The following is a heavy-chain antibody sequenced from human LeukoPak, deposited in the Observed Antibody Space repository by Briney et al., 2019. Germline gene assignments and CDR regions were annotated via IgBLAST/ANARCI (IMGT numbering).Heavy chain of an antibody. Sequence: PSETLSLTCTVSGGSISSYYWSWIRQPPGKGLKWIGYIYYSGSTNYNPSLKSRVTISVDTSKNQFSLKLSSVTAADTAVYYCARTRYSSGWSPTYGMDVWGQGTTVTVSS. V-gene: IGHV4-59*01. J-gene: IGHJ6*02. D-gene: IGHD6-19*01. CDR2: IYYSGST. CDR3: ARTRYSSGWSPTYGMDV. CDR1: GGSISSYY.